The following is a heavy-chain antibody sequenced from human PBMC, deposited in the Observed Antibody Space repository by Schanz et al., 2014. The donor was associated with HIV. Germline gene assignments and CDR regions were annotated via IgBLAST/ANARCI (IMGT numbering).Heavy chain of an antibody. Sequence: EVQLVESGGDLVQPGGSLRLSCAASGFTFSTYAMTWVRQTPGKGLEWVASIHGGGGMPFYADFVKGRFTISRDNDNDSLYLQMNSLRVEDTALYYCVKDSGTLVSGARWFDPWGQGTQVTVSS. D-gene: IGHD6-19*01. CDR2: IHGGGGMP. V-gene: IGHV3-23*04. CDR1: GFTFSTYA. J-gene: IGHJ5*02. CDR3: VKDSGTLVSGARWFDP.